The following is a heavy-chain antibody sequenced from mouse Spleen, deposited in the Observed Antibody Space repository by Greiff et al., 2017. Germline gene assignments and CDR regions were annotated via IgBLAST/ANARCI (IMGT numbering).Heavy chain of an antibody. CDR3: TTITTVVAPFDH. J-gene: IGHJ2*01. Sequence: VQLQQSGAELVRPGASVTLSCKASGYTFTDYDMHWVKQTPVHGLEWIGAIDPDTGGTAYNQKFKGKAILTVDKSSSTAYMELRSLTSEDSAVYYCTTITTVVAPFDHWGQSTTLTVSS. D-gene: IGHD1-1*01. V-gene: IGHV1-15*01. CDR2: IDPDTGGT. CDR1: GYTFTDYD.